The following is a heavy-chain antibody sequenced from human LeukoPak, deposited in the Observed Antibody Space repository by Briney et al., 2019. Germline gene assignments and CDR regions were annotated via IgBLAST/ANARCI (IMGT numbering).Heavy chain of an antibody. Sequence: GGSLRLSRAASEFTFRSYWMSWVPQAPGKGLEWVANIKQDGSEKYYADSLKGRFTISRDNAKNSLYLQMNRLRGDDTAVYYCARDHRRGYYQWSYYYYYMDVWGKGTTVTVSS. CDR2: IKQDGSEK. J-gene: IGHJ6*03. CDR3: ARDHRRGYYQWSYYYYYMDV. V-gene: IGHV3-7*01. D-gene: IGHD3-22*01. CDR1: EFTFRSYW.